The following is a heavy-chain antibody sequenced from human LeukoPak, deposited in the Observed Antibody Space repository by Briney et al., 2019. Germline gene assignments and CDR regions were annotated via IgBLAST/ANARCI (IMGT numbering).Heavy chain of an antibody. J-gene: IGHJ6*03. CDR3: AGGYIYGSTYYYMDV. D-gene: IGHD5-18*01. CDR2: IYYSGST. Sequence: SETLSLTCAVSGGSISSYYWSWIRQPPGKGLEWIGYIYYSGSTNYNPSLKSRVTISVDTSKNQFSLKLSSVTAADTALYYCAGGYIYGSTYYYMDVWGKGTTVTISS. V-gene: IGHV4-59*01. CDR1: GGSISSYY.